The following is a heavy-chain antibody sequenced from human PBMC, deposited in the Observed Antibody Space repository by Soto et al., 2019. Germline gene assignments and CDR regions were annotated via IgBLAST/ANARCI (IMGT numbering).Heavy chain of an antibody. CDR3: AREYRTSSQFDY. Sequence: GGSLRLSCAASGFTSGTYAMSWVRQAPGKGLEWVSSITGSGGTTDYADSVKGRFTISRDTSRNTLYLQMSRLSVDDTAIYYCAREYRTSSQFDYWGQGT. J-gene: IGHJ4*02. CDR2: ITGSGGTT. CDR1: GFTSGTYA. V-gene: IGHV3-23*01. D-gene: IGHD6-6*01.